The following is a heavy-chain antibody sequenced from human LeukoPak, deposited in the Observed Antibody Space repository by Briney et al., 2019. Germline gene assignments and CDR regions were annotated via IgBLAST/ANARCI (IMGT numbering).Heavy chain of an antibody. J-gene: IGHJ4*02. D-gene: IGHD4-23*01. Sequence: GGSLRLSCAASGFTFSSYSMNWVRQAPGKGLEWVSSISSSSSYIYYADSVKGRFTISRDNAKNSLYLQMNSLRAEDTAVYYCARDRSTVVEGHFDYWGQGTLVTVSS. CDR3: ARDRSTVVEGHFDY. CDR1: GFTFSSYS. V-gene: IGHV3-21*01. CDR2: ISSSSSYI.